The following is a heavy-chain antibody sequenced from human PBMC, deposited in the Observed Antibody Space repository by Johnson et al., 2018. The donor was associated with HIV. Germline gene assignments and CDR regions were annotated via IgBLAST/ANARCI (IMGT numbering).Heavy chain of an antibody. CDR3: ARGLTGDDAFDI. CDR1: GFTFSSYW. CDR2: IKQDGSEK. J-gene: IGHJ3*02. D-gene: IGHD7-27*01. Sequence: VQLVESGGGLVQPGRSLRLSCAASGFTFSSYWMSWVRQAPGKGLEWVANIKQDGSEKYYVDSVKGRFTISRENAKNSLYLQMNSLRAGDTAVYYCARGLTGDDAFDIWGQGTMVTVSS. V-gene: IGHV3-7*02.